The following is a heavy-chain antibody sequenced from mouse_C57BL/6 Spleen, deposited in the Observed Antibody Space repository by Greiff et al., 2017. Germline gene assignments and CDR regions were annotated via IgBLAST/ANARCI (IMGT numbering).Heavy chain of an antibody. V-gene: IGHV1-19*01. CDR1: GYTFTDYY. Sequence: VQLQQSGPVLVKPGASVKMSCKASGYTFTDYYMNWVKQSHGKSLEWIGVINPYNGGTSYNQKFKGKATLTVDKSSSTAYMELNSLTSEDSAVYYCARDITTVVAPGFAYWGQGTLVTVSA. CDR3: ARDITTVVAPGFAY. CDR2: INPYNGGT. D-gene: IGHD1-1*01. J-gene: IGHJ3*01.